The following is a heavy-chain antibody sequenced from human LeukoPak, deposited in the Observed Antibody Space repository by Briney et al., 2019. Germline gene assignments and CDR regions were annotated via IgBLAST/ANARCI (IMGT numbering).Heavy chain of an antibody. CDR1: GFTVSNTY. Sequence: GGSLRLSCAASGFTVSNTYMSWVRQAPGKGLEWVSACYSGDTTYYANSVKGRFTISRDNSKNMLYLQMNSLRVDDTAVYYCARRLLTGYYEFWGQGTLVTVSS. CDR3: ARRLLTGYYEF. D-gene: IGHD3-9*01. J-gene: IGHJ4*02. V-gene: IGHV3-66*01. CDR2: CYSGDTT.